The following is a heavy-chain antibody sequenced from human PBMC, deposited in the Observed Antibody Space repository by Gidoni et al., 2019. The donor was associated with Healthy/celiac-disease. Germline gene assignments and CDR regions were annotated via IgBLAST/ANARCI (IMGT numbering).Heavy chain of an antibody. CDR3: ARDPTMYSSSWEGNYFDY. J-gene: IGHJ4*02. D-gene: IGHD6-13*01. Sequence: EVQLVESGGGLVKPGGSLRLSCAASGFTFSSYSMNWVRQAPGKGLEWVSSISSSSSYIYYADSVKGRFTISRDNAKNSLYLQMNSLRAEDTAVYYCARDPTMYSSSWEGNYFDYWGQGTLVTVSS. CDR2: ISSSSSYI. V-gene: IGHV3-21*01. CDR1: GFTFSSYS.